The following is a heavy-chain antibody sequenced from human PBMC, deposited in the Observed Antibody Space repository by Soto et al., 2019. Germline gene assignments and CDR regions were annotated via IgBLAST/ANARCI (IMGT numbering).Heavy chain of an antibody. V-gene: IGHV4-39*01. Sequence: PSETLSLTCTASGGSISSTYYWGWLRQPPGEGLEWIASLHHSMANYSNVSLKSRVTTSVDTPRAHFSLKLNSVTAADTAVYYCARQIAVAGNWAFDIWGQGTVVTVSS. CDR1: GGSISSTYY. CDR2: LHHSMAN. J-gene: IGHJ3*02. D-gene: IGHD6-19*01. CDR3: ARQIAVAGNWAFDI.